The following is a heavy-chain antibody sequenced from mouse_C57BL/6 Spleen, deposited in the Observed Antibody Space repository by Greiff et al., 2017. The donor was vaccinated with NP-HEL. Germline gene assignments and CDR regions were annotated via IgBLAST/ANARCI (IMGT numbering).Heavy chain of an antibody. V-gene: IGHV10-1*01. CDR3: VRQDYGNLDY. CDR1: GFSFNTYA. CDR2: IRSKSNNYAT. J-gene: IGHJ2*01. D-gene: IGHD2-1*01. Sequence: EVQGVESGGGLVQPKGSLKLSCAASGFSFNTYAMNWVRQAPGKGLEWVARIRSKSNNYATYYADSVKDRFTISRDDSESMLYLQMNNLKTEDTAMYYCVRQDYGNLDYWGQGTTLIVSS.